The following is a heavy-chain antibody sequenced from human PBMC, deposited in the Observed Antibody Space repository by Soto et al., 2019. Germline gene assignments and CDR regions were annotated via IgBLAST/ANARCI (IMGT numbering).Heavy chain of an antibody. Sequence: QVQLVQSGAEVKKPGSSVKVSCKASGGTFSSYAISWVRQAPGQGLEWMGGIIPIFGTANYAQKFQGRVTITADGSTSTAYMELSSLRSEDTAVYYCAREDKVVVTATEYYYYGMDVWGQGTTVTVSS. CDR1: GGTFSSYA. J-gene: IGHJ6*02. CDR3: AREDKVVVTATEYYYYGMDV. CDR2: IIPIFGTA. V-gene: IGHV1-69*01. D-gene: IGHD2-21*02.